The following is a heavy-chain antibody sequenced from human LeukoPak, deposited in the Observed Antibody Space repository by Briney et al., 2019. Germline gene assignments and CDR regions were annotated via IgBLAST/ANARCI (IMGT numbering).Heavy chain of an antibody. CDR3: ARGGIAAAVPFDY. J-gene: IGHJ4*02. CDR1: GYSISSGYY. V-gene: IGHV4-38-2*01. CDR2: IYTSGST. D-gene: IGHD6-13*01. Sequence: SETLSLTCAVSGYSISSGYYWGWIRQPPGKGLEWIGRIYTSGSTNYNPSLKSRVTMSVDTSKNQFSLKLSSVTAADTAVYYCARGGIAAAVPFDYWGQGTLVTVSS.